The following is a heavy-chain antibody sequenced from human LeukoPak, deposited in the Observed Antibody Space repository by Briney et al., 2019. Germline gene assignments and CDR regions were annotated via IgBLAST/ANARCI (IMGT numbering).Heavy chain of an antibody. CDR3: AKDMAAYYYASGSIDY. J-gene: IGHJ4*02. CDR1: GFTFDDYA. Sequence: GGSLRLSCAASGFTFDDYAMHWVRQAPGKGLEWVSLISWDGGSTYYADSVKGRFTISRDNSKNSLYLQMNSLRAEDTALYYCAKDMAAYYYASGSIDYWGQGTLVTVSS. D-gene: IGHD3-10*01. CDR2: ISWDGGST. V-gene: IGHV3-43D*03.